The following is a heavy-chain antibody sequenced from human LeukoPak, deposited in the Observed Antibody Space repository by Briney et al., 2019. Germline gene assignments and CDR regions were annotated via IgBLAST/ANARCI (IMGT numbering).Heavy chain of an antibody. D-gene: IGHD3-3*01. CDR1: GFTFDDYA. CDR3: AKDSGYDFWSGYSPDFDY. Sequence: GXXRLSCAASGFTFDDYAMHWVRQAPGKGLEWVSLISGDGGSTYYADSVKGRFTISRDNSKNSLYLQMNSLRTEDTALYYCAKDSGYDFWSGYSPDFDYWGQGTLVTVSS. CDR2: ISGDGGST. J-gene: IGHJ4*02. V-gene: IGHV3-43*02.